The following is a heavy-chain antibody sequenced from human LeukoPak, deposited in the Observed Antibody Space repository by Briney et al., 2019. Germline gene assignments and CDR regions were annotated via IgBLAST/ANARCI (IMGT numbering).Heavy chain of an antibody. Sequence: SVKVSCKASGGTFSSYAISWVRQAPGQGLEWMGRIIPIFGIANYAQKFQGRVTITADKSTSTAYMELSSLRSEDTAVYYCARMERQRVRDNCFDPWGQGTLVTVSS. V-gene: IGHV1-69*04. CDR1: GGTFSSYA. CDR2: IIPIFGIA. J-gene: IGHJ5*02. D-gene: IGHD6-13*01. CDR3: ARMERQRVRDNCFDP.